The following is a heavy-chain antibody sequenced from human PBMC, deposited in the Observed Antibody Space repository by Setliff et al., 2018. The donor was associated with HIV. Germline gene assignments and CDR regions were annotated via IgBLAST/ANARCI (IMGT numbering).Heavy chain of an antibody. Sequence: GASVKVSCKASGYTYTSYYMHWVRQAPGQGLEWMGIINPSGGSTSYAQKFQGRVTMTRDTSTSTVYMELSSLRSEDTAVYYCARVEYYYDSGGYYYDYWGQGTLVTVSS. CDR3: ARVEYYYDSGGYYYDY. J-gene: IGHJ4*02. CDR1: GYTYTSYY. V-gene: IGHV1-46*01. D-gene: IGHD3-22*01. CDR2: INPSGGST.